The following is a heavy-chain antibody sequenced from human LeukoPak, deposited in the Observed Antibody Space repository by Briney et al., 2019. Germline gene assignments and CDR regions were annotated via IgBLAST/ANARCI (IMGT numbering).Heavy chain of an antibody. CDR3: ARDPEIAAAGTEDY. J-gene: IGHJ4*02. CDR2: IYSGGST. D-gene: IGHD6-13*01. CDR1: GFTVSSNY. V-gene: IGHV3-53*01. Sequence: PGGSLRLSCAASGFTVSSNYMSWVRQAPGKGLEWVSVIYSGGSTYYADSVKGRFTISRDNSKNTLYLQMNSLRAEDTAVYYCARDPEIAAAGTEDYWGQGTLVTVSS.